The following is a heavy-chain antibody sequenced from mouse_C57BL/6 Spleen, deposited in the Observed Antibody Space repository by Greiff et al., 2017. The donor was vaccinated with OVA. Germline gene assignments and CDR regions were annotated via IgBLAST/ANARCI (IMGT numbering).Heavy chain of an antibody. V-gene: IGHV1-85*01. D-gene: IGHD2-5*01. CDR3: ARSGGSNYVGFAY. CDR2: IYPRDGST. CDR1: GYTFTSYD. J-gene: IGHJ3*01. Sequence: LVESGPELVKPGASVKLSCKASGYTFTSYDINWVKQRPGQGLEWIGWIYPRDGSTKYNEKFKGKATLTVDTSSSTAYMELHSLTSEDSAVYFGARSGGSNYVGFAYWGQGTLVTVSA.